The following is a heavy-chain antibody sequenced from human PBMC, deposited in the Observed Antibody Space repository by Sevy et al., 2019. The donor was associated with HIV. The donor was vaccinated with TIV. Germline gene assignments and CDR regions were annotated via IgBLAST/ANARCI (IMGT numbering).Heavy chain of an antibody. V-gene: IGHV1-69*13. Sequence: ASVKVSCKASGGTFSNYAISWVRQAPGQGLEWMGGFIPMFDTANYAQKFQGKVTLTVDGSTTTAYMELSSLRSDDTAVYYCAGSYFDSSGYSPLYYYGMDVWGQGTTVTVSS. CDR3: AGSYFDSSGYSPLYYYGMDV. CDR1: GGTFSNYA. CDR2: FIPMFDTA. J-gene: IGHJ6*02. D-gene: IGHD3-22*01.